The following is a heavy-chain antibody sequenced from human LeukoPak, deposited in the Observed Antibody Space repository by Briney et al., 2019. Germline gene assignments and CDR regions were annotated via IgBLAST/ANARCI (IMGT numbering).Heavy chain of an antibody. CDR2: IKNDGSET. D-gene: IGHD3-9*01. CDR1: GFTFSSSW. CDR3: AKDRGYDILSRWDY. V-gene: IGHV3-7*01. J-gene: IGHJ4*02. Sequence: PGGSLRLSCAASGFTFSSSWMTWVRQAPGKGLERVANIKNDGSETYYMDSVKGRFTISRDNAKNSMYLQMNSLRAEDTAVYYCAKDRGYDILSRWDYWGQGTLVTVSS.